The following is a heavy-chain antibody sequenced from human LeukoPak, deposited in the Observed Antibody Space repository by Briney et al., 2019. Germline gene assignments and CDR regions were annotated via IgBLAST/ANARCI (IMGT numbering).Heavy chain of an antibody. V-gene: IGHV1-46*03. CDR1: GYTLTSYN. J-gene: IGHJ4*02. D-gene: IGHD1-26*01. Sequence: ASVKVSCKASGYTLTSYNMHLVRQAPGQGLEWMGIINPSGGSTTYAQKFLGRVTMTRDTSTSTVYMELSSLRSEETAVYYCARGRAVGVRAGYDYWGQGTLVTVSS. CDR3: ARGRAVGVRAGYDY. CDR2: INPSGGST.